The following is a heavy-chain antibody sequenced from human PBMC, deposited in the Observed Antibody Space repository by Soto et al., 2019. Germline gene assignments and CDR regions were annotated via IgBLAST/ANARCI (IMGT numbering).Heavy chain of an antibody. V-gene: IGHV3-23*01. Sequence: PGGSLRLSCAASGFTFSSYAMSWVRQAPGKGLEWVSAISGSGGSTYYADSVKGRFTISRDNSKNTLYLQMNSLRAEDTAVYYCAKDLPSVGDSSGYYRLGRYFDYWGQGTPVTVSS. CDR1: GFTFSSYA. CDR3: AKDLPSVGDSSGYYRLGRYFDY. CDR2: ISGSGGST. D-gene: IGHD3-22*01. J-gene: IGHJ4*02.